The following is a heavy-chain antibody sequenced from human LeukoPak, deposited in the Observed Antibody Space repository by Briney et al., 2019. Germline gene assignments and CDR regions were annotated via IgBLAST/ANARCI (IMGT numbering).Heavy chain of an antibody. V-gene: IGHV3-23*01. CDR2: ISGSGGST. CDR1: GFTFSSYA. CDR3: ATDYYDSSGYYGLDY. D-gene: IGHD3-22*01. Sequence: GGALRLSCAASGFTFSSYAMTWVRQAPGKGLEWVSAISGSGGSTFYADSVKGRFTISRDNSKRTLYLQMNSLRVEDTAVYYCATDYYDSSGYYGLDYWGQGTLVTVSS. J-gene: IGHJ4*02.